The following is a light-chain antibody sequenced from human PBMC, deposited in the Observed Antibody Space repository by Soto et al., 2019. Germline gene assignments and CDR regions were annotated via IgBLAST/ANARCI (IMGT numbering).Light chain of an antibody. J-gene: IGKJ1*01. Sequence: EIVLTQSPGTLSLSPGERATLSCWASQSVTYSYLAWYQQKPGQAPRLLISGASSRATGIPDRFSGSGSGTDFPLTISRLEPEDFAVYYCQQYGSSPPTFGQGTKVEFK. CDR3: QQYGSSPPT. V-gene: IGKV3-20*01. CDR2: GAS. CDR1: QSVTYSY.